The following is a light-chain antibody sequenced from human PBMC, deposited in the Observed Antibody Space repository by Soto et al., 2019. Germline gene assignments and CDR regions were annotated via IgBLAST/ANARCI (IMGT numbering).Light chain of an antibody. CDR2: DAS. V-gene: IGKV3-11*01. Sequence: EIVLTQSPATLSLSPGERATLSCSASQSVSSYLAWYQQKPGQAPRLLIYDASNRATGIPARFSGSGSGTDFTLTISSLEPEDFSVYYCQQRSNFFTFGPGTKVDIK. CDR3: QQRSNFFT. J-gene: IGKJ3*01. CDR1: QSVSSY.